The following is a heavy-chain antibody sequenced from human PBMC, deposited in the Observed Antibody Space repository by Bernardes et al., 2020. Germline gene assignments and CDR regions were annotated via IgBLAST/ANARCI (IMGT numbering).Heavy chain of an antibody. CDR1: GFTFSRYA. D-gene: IGHD3-10*01. J-gene: IGHJ4*02. V-gene: IGHV3-64D*06. Sequence: GGSLRLSCSASGFTFSRYAMHWVHQAPGKGLEYVSAISSTGRDTYYADSVKGRFTISRDNSKNTLYLQMSILRPEDTAVYYCVRTYYYGSGNYYYFDYWGQGTLVTVSS. CDR2: ISSTGRDT. CDR3: VRTYYYGSGNYYYFDY.